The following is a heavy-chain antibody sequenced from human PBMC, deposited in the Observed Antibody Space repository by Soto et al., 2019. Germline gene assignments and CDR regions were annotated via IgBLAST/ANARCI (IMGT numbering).Heavy chain of an antibody. J-gene: IGHJ4*02. Sequence: QVQLVESGGGVVQPGRSLRLSCAASGFTFSSYGMHWVRQAPGKGLEWVAVISYDGSNKYYADSVKGRFTISRDNSKNTLYLQMNSLRAEDTAVYYCATTQSSGWYLMGYFDYWGQGTLVTVSS. V-gene: IGHV3-30*03. D-gene: IGHD6-19*01. CDR2: ISYDGSNK. CDR1: GFTFSSYG. CDR3: ATTQSSGWYLMGYFDY.